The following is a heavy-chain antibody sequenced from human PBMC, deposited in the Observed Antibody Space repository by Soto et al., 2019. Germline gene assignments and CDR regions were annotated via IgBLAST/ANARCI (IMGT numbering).Heavy chain of an antibody. CDR3: AADLYYYGSGTPQFDP. J-gene: IGHJ5*02. CDR2: IVVGSGNT. Sequence: ASVKVSCKASGFTLTSSAMRWVRQARGQRLEWIGWIVVGSGNTNYAQKFQERVTITRDMSTSTAYMELSSLRSEDTAVYYCAADLYYYGSGTPQFDPWGQGTLVTV. V-gene: IGHV1-58*02. D-gene: IGHD3-10*01. CDR1: GFTLTSSA.